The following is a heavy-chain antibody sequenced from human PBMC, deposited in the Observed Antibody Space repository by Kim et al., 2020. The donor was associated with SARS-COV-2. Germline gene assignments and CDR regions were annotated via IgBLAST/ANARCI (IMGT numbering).Heavy chain of an antibody. J-gene: IGHJ4*02. D-gene: IGHD5-18*01. CDR1: GFTFSSYS. Sequence: GGSLRLSCAASGFTFSSYSMNWVRQAPGKGLEWVSSISSSSSYIYYADSVKGRFTISRDNAKNSLYLQMNSLRAEDTAVYYCARGAYSYGFSRPLFLPFDYWGQGTLVTVSS. CDR2: ISSSSSYI. CDR3: ARGAYSYGFSRPLFLPFDY. V-gene: IGHV3-21*01.